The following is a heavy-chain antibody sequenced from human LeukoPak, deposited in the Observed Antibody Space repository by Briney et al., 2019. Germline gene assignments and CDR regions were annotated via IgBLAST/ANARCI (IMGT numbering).Heavy chain of an antibody. CDR1: GYTFTGYY. CDR3: AREEMATILGIDDAFDI. Sequence: VKVSCKASGYTFTGYYMHWVRQAPGQGLEWMGWINPNSGGTNYAQKFQGRVTMTRDTSISTAYMELSRLRSDDTAVYYCAREEMATILGIDDAFDIWGQGTMVTVSS. CDR2: INPNSGGT. J-gene: IGHJ3*02. V-gene: IGHV1-2*02. D-gene: IGHD5-24*01.